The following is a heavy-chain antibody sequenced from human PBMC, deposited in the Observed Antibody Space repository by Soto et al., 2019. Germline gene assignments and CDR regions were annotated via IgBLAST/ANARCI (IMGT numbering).Heavy chain of an antibody. V-gene: IGHV1-3*01. CDR1: GYTFVDYA. CDR3: TREAVVAENWFDP. J-gene: IGHJ5*02. CDR2: MNPKTGNI. Sequence: QVRLVQSGAEVKRPGASVKVSCRASGYTFVDYALHWVRQAPGQGLEWVGWMNPKTGNIKYSHKFEDRVSITRDTATSTAYMKLNSLRSEDTAVYFCTREAVVAENWFDPLGQGTLVTVSS. D-gene: IGHD3-22*01.